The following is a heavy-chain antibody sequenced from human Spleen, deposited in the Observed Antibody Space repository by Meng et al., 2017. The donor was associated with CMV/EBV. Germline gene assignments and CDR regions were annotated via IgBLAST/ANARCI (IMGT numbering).Heavy chain of an antibody. V-gene: IGHV4-59*01. CDR2: IYYSGTT. D-gene: IGHD2-15*01. Sequence: SETLSLTCTVSGVSISHYYWSWIRQPPGKRLEWIGHIYYSGTTTYNPSLQSRVTISVDTSQSQFSLKLTSVTAADTAIYYCARLPWGRAAPGWFDPWGQGTLVTVSS. CDR1: GVSISHYY. CDR3: ARLPWGRAAPGWFDP. J-gene: IGHJ5*02.